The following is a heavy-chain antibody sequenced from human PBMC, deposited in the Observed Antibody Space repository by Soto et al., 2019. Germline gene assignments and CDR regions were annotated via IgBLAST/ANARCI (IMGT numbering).Heavy chain of an antibody. D-gene: IGHD3-16*01. J-gene: IGHJ6*02. V-gene: IGHV1-18*01. CDR3: ATKDDHKDDQPYYYGMDV. CDR1: GYTSSSYG. CDR2: ISVFNGDT. Sequence: QVQLLQSGGEVKTPGASVKVSCKALGYTSSSYGINWVRQAPGQGLEWMGGISVFNGDTKYAQKFQGRVAITKDPGTSTAHMELRSLRSDDAAVYFCATKDDHKDDQPYYYGMDVWGQGTTVAVSS.